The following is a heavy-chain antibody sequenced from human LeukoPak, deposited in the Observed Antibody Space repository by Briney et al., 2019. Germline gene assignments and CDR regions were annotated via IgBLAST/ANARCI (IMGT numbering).Heavy chain of an antibody. J-gene: IGHJ4*02. V-gene: IGHV3-15*01. CDR3: TTKGRGIVVVPAATRFDY. CDR1: GFTFSNAW. CDR2: IKSKTDGGTT. Sequence: GGSLRLSCAASGFTFSNAWMSWVRQAPGKGLEWVGRIKSKTDGGTTDYAAPVKGRFTISRDESKNTLYLQMNSLKTEDTAVYYCTTKGRGIVVVPAATRFDYWGQGTLVTVSS. D-gene: IGHD2-2*01.